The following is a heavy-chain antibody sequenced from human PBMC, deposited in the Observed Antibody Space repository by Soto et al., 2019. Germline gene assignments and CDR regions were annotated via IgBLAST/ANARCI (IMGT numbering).Heavy chain of an antibody. D-gene: IGHD4-17*01. CDR1: GGYYRSYT. CDR3: ARESVGVYPLLDY. J-gene: IGHJ4*01. V-gene: IGHV1-69*08. Sequence: QVQVVQSGAEVKKPGSSVKVSCKASGGYYRSYTITWVRQAPGQGLEWMGRVIPILGVVNYAQKFQGKVTFTADKSTSTAYMELSSLRSDDTAVYYCARESVGVYPLLDYWGQGTLVTVSS. CDR2: VIPILGVV.